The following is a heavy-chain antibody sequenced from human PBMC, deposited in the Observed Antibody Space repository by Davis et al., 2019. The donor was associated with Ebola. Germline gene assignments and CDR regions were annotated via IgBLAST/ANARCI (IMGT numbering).Heavy chain of an antibody. V-gene: IGHV3-23*01. CDR1: GFTFSSYA. J-gene: IGHJ6*02. D-gene: IGHD2-15*01. CDR2: ISGSGGST. CDR3: ANEVGYCSGGSCRYSGMDV. Sequence: GESLKISCAASGFTFSSYAMSWVRQAPGKGLEWVSAISGSGGSTYYADSVKGRFTISRDNSKNTLYLQMNSLRAEDTAVYYCANEVGYCSGGSCRYSGMDVWGQGTTVTVSS.